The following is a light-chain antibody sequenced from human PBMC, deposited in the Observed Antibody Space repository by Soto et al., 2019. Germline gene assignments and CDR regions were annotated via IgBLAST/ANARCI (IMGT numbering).Light chain of an antibody. CDR3: QSFDSSLGGSV. V-gene: IGLV1-40*01. CDR1: SSNIGAPYD. CDR2: GNS. Sequence: QSVLTQPPSVSGAPGQRVTISCTGGSSNIGAPYDVHWYQQLPGTAPRLLIYGNSNRPSGVPDRFSGSKSGTSASLAINGLQAEDEADYYCQSFDSSLGGSVFGTGTKLTVL. J-gene: IGLJ1*01.